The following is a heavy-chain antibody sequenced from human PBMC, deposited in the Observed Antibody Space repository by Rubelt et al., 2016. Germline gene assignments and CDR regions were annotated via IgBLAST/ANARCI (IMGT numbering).Heavy chain of an antibody. CDR3: ARGRRRSSGSSGDYAMDV. V-gene: IGHV1-3*01. CDR2: INAGNGNT. Sequence: GQRLEWMGWINAGNGNTKYSQKFQGRVTITSDTSASTAYMELSSLTSEDTAVFYCARGRRRSSGSSGDYAMDVWGQGTTVTVSS. J-gene: IGHJ6*02. D-gene: IGHD6-19*01.